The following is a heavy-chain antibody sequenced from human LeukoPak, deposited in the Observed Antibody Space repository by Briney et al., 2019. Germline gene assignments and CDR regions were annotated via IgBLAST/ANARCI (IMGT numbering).Heavy chain of an antibody. D-gene: IGHD3-22*01. CDR1: GFTFSRYV. CDR3: AKRAPDNSGPNWFDP. J-gene: IGHJ5*02. V-gene: IGHV3-30*02. Sequence: GGSLRLSCTASGFTFSRYVMHWVRQAPGEGLEWVAFIRYDGTNTYYADSVKGRFTISRDNSKNTLYLQMNSLRAEDTAVYYCAKRAPDNSGPNWFDPWGQGTLVTVSS. CDR2: IRYDGTNT.